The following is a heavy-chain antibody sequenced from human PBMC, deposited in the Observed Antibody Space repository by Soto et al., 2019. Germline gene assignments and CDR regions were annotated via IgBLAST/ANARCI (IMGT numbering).Heavy chain of an antibody. J-gene: IGHJ4*02. CDR2: IIPIFGTA. Sequence: SVKVSCKASGGTFSSYAISWVRQAPGKGLEWMGGIIPIFGTANYAQKFQGRVTITADESTSTAYMELSSLRSEDTAVYYCARDIRGYSYGTFDYWGQGTLVTVSS. D-gene: IGHD5-18*01. CDR1: GGTFSSYA. V-gene: IGHV1-69*13. CDR3: ARDIRGYSYGTFDY.